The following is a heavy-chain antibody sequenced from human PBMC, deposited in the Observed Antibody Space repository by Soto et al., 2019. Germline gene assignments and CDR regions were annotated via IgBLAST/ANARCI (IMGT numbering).Heavy chain of an antibody. D-gene: IGHD3-22*01. V-gene: IGHV4-34*01. CDR1: GGSFSGYY. J-gene: IGHJ6*02. Sequence: SETLSLTCAVYGGSFSGYYWSWIRQPPGKGLEWIGEINHSGSTNYNPSLKSRVTISVDTSKNQFSLKLSSVTAADTAAYYCARDRVKGYYYDSCGDDPENGIDVWGQGTTVTVSS. CDR2: INHSGST. CDR3: ARDRVKGYYYDSCGDDPENGIDV.